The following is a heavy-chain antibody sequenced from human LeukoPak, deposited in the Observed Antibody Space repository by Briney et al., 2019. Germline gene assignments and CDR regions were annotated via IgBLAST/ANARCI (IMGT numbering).Heavy chain of an antibody. V-gene: IGHV1-18*01. J-gene: IGHJ6*02. CDR3: ARVVVGSYGYYYYGMDV. CDR1: GYTFTSYG. D-gene: IGHD5-18*01. CDR2: ISAYNGNT. Sequence: ASVKVSCRASGYTFTSYGISWVRQAPGQGLEWMGWISAYNGNTNYAQKLQGRVTMTTDTSTSTAYVELRSLRSDDTAVYYCARVVVGSYGYYYYGMDVWGQGTTVTVSS.